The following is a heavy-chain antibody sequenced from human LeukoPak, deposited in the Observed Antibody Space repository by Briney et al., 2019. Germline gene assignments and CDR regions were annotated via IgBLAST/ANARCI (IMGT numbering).Heavy chain of an antibody. J-gene: IGHJ4*02. CDR2: ISSSGSTI. V-gene: IGHV3-48*04. CDR1: GFSFSTYA. Sequence: PGGSLRLSCAASGFSFSTYAMHWVRQAPGKGLEWVSYISSSGSTIYYADSVKGRFTISRDNAMNSLYLQMNSLRAEDTAVYYCARDAEWELLGGDDYWGQGTLVTVSS. D-gene: IGHD1-26*01. CDR3: ARDAEWELLGGDDY.